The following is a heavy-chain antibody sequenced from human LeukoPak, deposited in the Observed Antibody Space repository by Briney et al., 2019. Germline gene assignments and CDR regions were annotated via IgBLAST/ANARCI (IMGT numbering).Heavy chain of an antibody. J-gene: IGHJ4*02. Sequence: SQTPSLTCTVSGGSISSGDYYWSWIRQPPGKGLEWIGYIYYSGSTYYNPSLKSRVTISVDTSKNQFSLKLSSVTAADTAVYYCASFHSSMVRGVINVFDYWGQGTLVTVSS. V-gene: IGHV4-30-4*01. D-gene: IGHD3-10*01. CDR1: GGSISSGDYY. CDR3: ASFHSSMVRGVINVFDY. CDR2: IYYSGST.